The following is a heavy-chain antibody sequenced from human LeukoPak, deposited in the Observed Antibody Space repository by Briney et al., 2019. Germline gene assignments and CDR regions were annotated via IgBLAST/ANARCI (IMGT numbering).Heavy chain of an antibody. J-gene: IGHJ4*02. V-gene: IGHV3-30*18. Sequence: GRSLRLSCAASGFTFSSYGMHWVRQAPGKGLEWVAVISYDGSNKDYADSVKGRFTISRDNSKNTLYLQMQRLRAEDTAVYYCAKDLRVYSGSYWDYWGQGTLVTVSS. D-gene: IGHD1-26*01. CDR1: GFTFSSYG. CDR3: AKDLRVYSGSYWDY. CDR2: ISYDGSNK.